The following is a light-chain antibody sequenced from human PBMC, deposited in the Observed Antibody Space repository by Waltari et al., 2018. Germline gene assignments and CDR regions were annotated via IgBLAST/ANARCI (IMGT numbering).Light chain of an antibody. CDR3: QHYVRLPVT. CDR1: QSVRGT. V-gene: IGKV3-20*01. Sequence: EIVLTQSPGTLSLSPGETVTLSCRASQSVRGTLAWYQQKPGQAPRLLIYGASIRATGIPDRFSGSGSGTDFSLTITRLEPEDFAVYYCQHYVRLPVTFGQGTRVEIK. CDR2: GAS. J-gene: IGKJ1*01.